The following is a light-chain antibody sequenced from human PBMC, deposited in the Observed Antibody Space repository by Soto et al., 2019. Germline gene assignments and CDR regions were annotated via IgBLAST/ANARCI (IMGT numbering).Light chain of an antibody. CDR2: GAA. CDR3: QQYGSSPWT. J-gene: IGKJ1*01. V-gene: IGKV3-20*01. Sequence: EIVLRQSPGTLSLSPGERATLSCRASQSVSSSYLAWYQQKPGQAPRLLIYGAASRATGIPDRFSGSGSGTDFTLTISRLEPEDFAVYYCQQYGSSPWTFGHGTKVDIK. CDR1: QSVSSSY.